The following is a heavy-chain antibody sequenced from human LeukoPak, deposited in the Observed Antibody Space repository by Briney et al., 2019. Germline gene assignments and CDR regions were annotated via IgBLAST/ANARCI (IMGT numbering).Heavy chain of an antibody. J-gene: IGHJ4*02. CDR3: AKDRRIHLWLGFDD. CDR2: ISGSGGST. CDR1: GFIFSSYA. Sequence: GGSLRLFCAASGFIFSSYAMSWVRQAPGKGLEWGSAISGSGGSTYYADAVKSQFTISRDNSKNTMYMQMNSLRAEDTAVYYCAKDRRIHLWLGFDDWGQGTLITVSS. V-gene: IGHV3-23*01. D-gene: IGHD5-18*01.